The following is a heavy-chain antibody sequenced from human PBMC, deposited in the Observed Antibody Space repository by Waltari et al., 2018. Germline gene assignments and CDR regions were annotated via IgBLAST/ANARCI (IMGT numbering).Heavy chain of an antibody. CDR2: ISSSSSYI. J-gene: IGHJ6*02. CDR3: ARDRPVAAPFYYYGMDV. D-gene: IGHD2-15*01. V-gene: IGHV3-21*01. Sequence: EVQLVESGGGLVKPGGSLRLSCAASGFTFSSYSMNWVRQAPGKGLEWVSSISSSSSYIHYADSVKGRFTISRDNAKNSLYLQMNSLRAEDTAVYYCARDRPVAAPFYYYGMDVWGQGTTVTVSS. CDR1: GFTFSSYS.